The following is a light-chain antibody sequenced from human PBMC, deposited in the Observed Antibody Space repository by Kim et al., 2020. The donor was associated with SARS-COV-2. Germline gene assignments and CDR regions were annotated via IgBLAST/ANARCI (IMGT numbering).Light chain of an antibody. CDR3: QAWDRSIVI. J-gene: IGLJ2*01. CDR1: KLGDKY. Sequence: VSPGQTATITCSGDKLGDKYVCWYQHKPGQSPLLVVYEDTKRPSGIPGRFSGSNSGNTASLTISGTQAVDEADYYCQAWDRSIVIFGGGTRLTVL. CDR2: EDT. V-gene: IGLV3-1*01.